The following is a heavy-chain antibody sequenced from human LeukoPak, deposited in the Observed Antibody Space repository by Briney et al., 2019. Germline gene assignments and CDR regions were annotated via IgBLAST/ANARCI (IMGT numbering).Heavy chain of an antibody. D-gene: IGHD3-22*01. CDR2: MYYSRST. J-gene: IGHJ6*02. CDR3: ARHRYYYDSSGYFYGMDV. CDR1: GGSISSYY. V-gene: IGHV4-59*01. Sequence: SETLSLTCTVSGGSISSYYWSWIRQPPGKGLEWIGYMYYSRSTNYNPSLKSRVTISVDTSKNQFSLKLSSVTAADTAVYYCARHRYYYDSSGYFYGMDVWGQGTTVTVSS.